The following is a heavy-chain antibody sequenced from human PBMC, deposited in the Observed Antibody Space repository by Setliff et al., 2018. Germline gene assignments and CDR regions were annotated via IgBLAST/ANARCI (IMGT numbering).Heavy chain of an antibody. CDR3: ARDRITIFGVVIPFDY. CDR2: IYYSGST. V-gene: IGHV4-39*07. Sequence: SETLSLTCTVSGGSISSSSYYWGWIRQPPGKGLEWIGSIYYSGSTYYNPSLKSRVTISVDTSKNQFSLKLSSVTAADTAVYYCARDRITIFGVVIPFDYWGQGTLVTVLL. J-gene: IGHJ4*02. D-gene: IGHD3-3*01. CDR1: GGSISSSSYY.